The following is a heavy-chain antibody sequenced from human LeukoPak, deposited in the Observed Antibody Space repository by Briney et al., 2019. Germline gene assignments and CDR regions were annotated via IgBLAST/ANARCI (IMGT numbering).Heavy chain of an antibody. D-gene: IGHD6-19*01. V-gene: IGHV1-69*05. CDR1: GGTFSSYA. Sequence: SVKVSCKASGGTFSSYAISWVRQAPGQGLEWMGRIIPIFGTANYAQRFQGRVTITTDESTSTAYMELSSLRSEDTAVYYCARDLYPYSSGWIYFDYWGQGTLVTVSS. J-gene: IGHJ4*02. CDR2: IIPIFGTA. CDR3: ARDLYPYSSGWIYFDY.